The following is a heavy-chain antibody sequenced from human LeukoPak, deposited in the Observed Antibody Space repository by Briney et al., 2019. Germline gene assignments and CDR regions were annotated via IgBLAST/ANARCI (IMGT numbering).Heavy chain of an antibody. CDR1: GFTVSSSY. D-gene: IGHD4-17*01. J-gene: IGHJ4*02. CDR3: ANEIRPNDY. Sequence: PGGSLRLSCAASGFTVSSSYMTWVRQAPGKGLEWVSVIRSGGSTVYADSVKGRFTISRDNSKNTLYLQMYSLRAEDTAVYYCANEIRPNDYWGQGTLVTVSS. V-gene: IGHV3-53*01. CDR2: IRSGGST.